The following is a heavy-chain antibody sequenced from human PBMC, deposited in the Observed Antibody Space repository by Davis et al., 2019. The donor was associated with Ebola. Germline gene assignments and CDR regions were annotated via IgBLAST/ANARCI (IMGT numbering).Heavy chain of an antibody. J-gene: IGHJ4*02. Sequence: AASVQVSCKASGGTFSIFGINWVRQAPGQGLEWIGVIIPTYSTSYYAQKFQGRVTITADESTSTAYMELSSLKSEDTAVYFCARSAIAYCSGGSCYFDYWGQGTLVTVSS. D-gene: IGHD2-15*01. CDR1: GGTFSIFG. V-gene: IGHV1-69*13. CDR3: ARSAIAYCSGGSCYFDY. CDR2: IIPTYSTS.